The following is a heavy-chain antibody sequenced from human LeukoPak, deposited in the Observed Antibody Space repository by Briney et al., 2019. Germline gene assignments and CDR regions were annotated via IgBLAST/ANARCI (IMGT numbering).Heavy chain of an antibody. V-gene: IGHV4-39*07. CDR3: AREGGFTVTPGYYFDY. CDR1: GGSISSSSYY. D-gene: IGHD4-17*01. CDR2: IYYSGST. Sequence: TSETLSLTCTVSGGSISSSSYYWGWIRQPPGKGLEWIGSIYYSGSTYYNPSLKSRVTMSVDTSKNQFSLKLSSVTAADTAVYYCAREGGFTVTPGYYFDYWGQGTLVTVSS. J-gene: IGHJ4*02.